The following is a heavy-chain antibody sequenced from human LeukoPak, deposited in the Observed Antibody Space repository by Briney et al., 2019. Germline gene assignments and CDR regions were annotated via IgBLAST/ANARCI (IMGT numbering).Heavy chain of an antibody. CDR3: AAGTGYYDSSGYYDAFDI. J-gene: IGHJ3*02. Sequence: NPSETLSLTCAVYGGSFSGYYWSWIRQPPGKGLEWIGEINHSGSTNYNPSLKSRVTISVDTSKNQFSLKLSSVTAADTAVYYCAAGTGYYDSSGYYDAFDIWGQGTMVTVSS. CDR2: INHSGST. CDR1: GGSFSGYY. D-gene: IGHD3-22*01. V-gene: IGHV4-34*01.